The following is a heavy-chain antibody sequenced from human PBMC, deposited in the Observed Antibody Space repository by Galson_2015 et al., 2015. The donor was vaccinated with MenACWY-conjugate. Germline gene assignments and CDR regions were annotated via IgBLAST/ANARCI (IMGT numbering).Heavy chain of an antibody. CDR1: GFTFNSFA. V-gene: IGHV3-23*01. J-gene: IGHJ4*02. CDR2: ISGSGGST. CDR3: AKVFANTGLVGAEGYFDY. D-gene: IGHD1-26*01. Sequence: SLRLSCAAAGFTFNSFAMSWVRQAPGKGLEWVSGISGSGGSTFYADSVKGRFTISRDNSKNTLYVQMNSLRAEDTAVYYCAKVFANTGLVGAEGYFDYWGQGTLVTVSS.